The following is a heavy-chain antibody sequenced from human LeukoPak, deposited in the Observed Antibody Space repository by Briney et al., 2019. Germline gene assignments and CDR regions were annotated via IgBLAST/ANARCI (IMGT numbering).Heavy chain of an antibody. D-gene: IGHD1-7*01. CDR1: GGSISSYY. CDR2: IYTSGST. J-gene: IGHJ5*02. V-gene: IGHV4-4*07. CDR3: ALPATELRGGDGNWFDP. Sequence: SETLSLTCTVSGGSISSYYWSWIRQPAGKGLEWIGRIYTSGSTNYNPSLKSRVTMSADTSKNQFSLKLSSVTAADTAVYYCALPATELRGGDGNWFDPWGREPLVTVS.